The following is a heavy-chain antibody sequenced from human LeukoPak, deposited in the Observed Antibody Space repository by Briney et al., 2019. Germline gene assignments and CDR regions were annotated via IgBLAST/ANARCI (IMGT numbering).Heavy chain of an antibody. CDR2: IKQDGSER. J-gene: IGHJ4*02. CDR1: GVSFSSYW. V-gene: IGHV3-7*01. D-gene: IGHD4/OR15-4a*01. Sequence: GGSLRLSCAASGVSFSSYWMAWVRQAPGKGLEWLANIKQDGSERYYADSVKGRFTIPRDNAKNSLYLQMNSLRAEDTAVYYCASAKNNYWGQGTLVAVSS. CDR3: ASAKNNY.